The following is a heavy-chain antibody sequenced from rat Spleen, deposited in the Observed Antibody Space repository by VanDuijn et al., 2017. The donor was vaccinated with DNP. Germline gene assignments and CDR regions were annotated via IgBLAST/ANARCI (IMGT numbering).Heavy chain of an antibody. Sequence: EVQLVESGGGLVQPGRSMKLSCAASGFTFSDYYMAWVRQAPTEGLECVTYISTGGGNTYYRASVKGRFTISRDNAESSLYLQMDSLRSEDTATYYCARGGYGNDDYYAIDVWGQGTSVTVSS. CDR1: GFTFSDYY. CDR3: ARGGYGNDDYYAIDV. CDR2: ISTGGGNT. D-gene: IGHD4-1*01. J-gene: IGHJ4*01. V-gene: IGHV5-25*01.